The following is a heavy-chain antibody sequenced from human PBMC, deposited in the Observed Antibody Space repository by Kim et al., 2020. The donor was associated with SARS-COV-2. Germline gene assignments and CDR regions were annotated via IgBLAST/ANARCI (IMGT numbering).Heavy chain of an antibody. V-gene: IGHV4-34*01. Sequence: SETLSLTCAVYGGSFSVYYWSWIRQPPGKGLEWIGEINHSGSTNYNPSLKSRVTISVDTSKNQFSLKLSSVTAADTAVYYCARGSVLRYFDWLWYYYGMDVWGQGTTVTVSS. J-gene: IGHJ6*02. CDR1: GGSFSVYY. D-gene: IGHD3-9*01. CDR2: INHSGST. CDR3: ARGSVLRYFDWLWYYYGMDV.